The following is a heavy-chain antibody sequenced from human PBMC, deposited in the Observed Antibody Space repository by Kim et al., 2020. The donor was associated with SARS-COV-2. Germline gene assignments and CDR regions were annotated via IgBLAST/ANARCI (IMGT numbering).Heavy chain of an antibody. V-gene: IGHV3-30*18. D-gene: IGHD6-13*01. CDR3: AKDNWANGGSSSWSWFDP. CDR1: GFTFSSYG. Sequence: LSLTCAASGFTFSSYGVHWVRQAPGKGLEWVAVISYDGSNKYYADSVKGRFTISRDNSKNTLYLQMNSLRAEDTAVYYCAKDNWANGGSSSWSWFDPWGQGTLVTLSS. CDR2: ISYDGSNK. J-gene: IGHJ5*02.